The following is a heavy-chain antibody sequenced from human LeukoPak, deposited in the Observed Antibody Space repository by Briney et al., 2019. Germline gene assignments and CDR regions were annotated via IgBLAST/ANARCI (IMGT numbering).Heavy chain of an antibody. CDR1: GDSVSRNSVA. Sequence: SQTLSLTCAISGDSVSRNSVAWNWIRQSPSRGLEWLGRTYYRSKWYHDYAVSVKSRITINPDTSKNQFSLQLNSVTPEETAVYYCARDHDYGDYGTYEDYWGQGTLVTVSS. D-gene: IGHD4-17*01. J-gene: IGHJ4*02. CDR2: TYYRSKWYH. CDR3: ARDHDYGDYGTYEDY. V-gene: IGHV6-1*01.